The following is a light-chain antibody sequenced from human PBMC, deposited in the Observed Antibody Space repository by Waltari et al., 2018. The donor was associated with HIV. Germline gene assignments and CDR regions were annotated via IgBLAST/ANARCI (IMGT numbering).Light chain of an antibody. CDR2: AAS. Sequence: DIQMTQSPSSLSASLGDRVTITCRASQSIRSYLNWYQQKPGKAPKFLIYAASSLQSGVPSRFSGSGSGTDFTLTISSLQPEDFATYYCQQSYSTPLTFGGGTKVEIK. CDR1: QSIRSY. V-gene: IGKV1-39*01. CDR3: QQSYSTPLT. J-gene: IGKJ4*01.